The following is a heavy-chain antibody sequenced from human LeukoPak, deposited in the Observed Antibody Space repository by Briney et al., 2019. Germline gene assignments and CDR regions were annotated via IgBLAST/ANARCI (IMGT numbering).Heavy chain of an antibody. J-gene: IGHJ6*03. V-gene: IGHV3-30*02. Sequence: PGGSLRLSCAASGFTFSSYGMHWVRQAPGKGLEWVAFIRYDGSNKYYADSVKGRFTISRDNSKNTLYLQMNSLRAEDTAIYYCAKGDTAMAYYYYYHMDVWGKGTTVTVSS. CDR2: IRYDGSNK. CDR1: GFTFSSYG. CDR3: AKGDTAMAYYYYYHMDV. D-gene: IGHD5-18*01.